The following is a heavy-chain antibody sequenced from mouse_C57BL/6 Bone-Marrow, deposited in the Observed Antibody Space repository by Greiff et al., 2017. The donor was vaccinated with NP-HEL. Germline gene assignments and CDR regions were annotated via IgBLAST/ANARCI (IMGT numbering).Heavy chain of an antibody. J-gene: IGHJ2*01. Sequence: EVQLVESGPGLVKPSQSLSLTCSVTGYSITSGYYWNWIRQFPGNKLEWMGYISYDGSNNYKPSLKNRISLTRDTSKNQFFLKLNSVATEDTATYYCARDGYDYDGYPPLDYWGQGTTLTVSS. CDR2: ISYDGSN. CDR3: ARDGYDYDGYPPLDY. D-gene: IGHD2-3*01. V-gene: IGHV3-6*01. CDR1: GYSITSGYY.